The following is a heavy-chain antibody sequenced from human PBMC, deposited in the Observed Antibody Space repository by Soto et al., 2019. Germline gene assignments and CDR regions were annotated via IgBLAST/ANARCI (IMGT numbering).Heavy chain of an antibody. CDR2: IYSGGST. V-gene: IGHV3-53*01. J-gene: IGHJ5*02. CDR1: GFTVSSNY. Sequence: RLSCAASGFTVSSNYMSWVRQAPGKGLEWVSVIYSGGSTYYADSVKGRFTISRDNSKNTLYLQMNSLRAEDTAVYYCARAGVAAAWHNWFDPWGQGTLGTVSS. CDR3: ARAGVAAAWHNWFDP. D-gene: IGHD6-13*01.